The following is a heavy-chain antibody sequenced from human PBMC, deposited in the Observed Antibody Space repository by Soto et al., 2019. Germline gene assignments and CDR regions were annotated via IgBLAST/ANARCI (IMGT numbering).Heavy chain of an antibody. V-gene: IGHV5-51*01. D-gene: IGHD4-17*01. CDR1: GYSFTSYW. CDR3: ASSTVTNDYYYYGMDV. J-gene: IGHJ6*02. CDR2: IYPGDSDT. Sequence: PGASLKISCKGSGYSFTSYWIGWVRQMPGKGLEWMGIIYPGDSDTRYSPSFQGQVTISADKSISTAYLQWSSLEASDTAMYYCASSTVTNDYYYYGMDVWGQGTTVTVSS.